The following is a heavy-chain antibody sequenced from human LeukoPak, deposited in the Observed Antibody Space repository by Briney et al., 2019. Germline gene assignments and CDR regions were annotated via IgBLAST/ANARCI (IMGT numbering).Heavy chain of an antibody. CDR3: AKELWFGNYFDY. J-gene: IGHJ4*02. CDR1: GFTFSSYA. D-gene: IGHD5-18*01. CDR2: ISGSGGST. V-gene: IGHV3-23*01. Sequence: GGSLGLSCAASGFTFSSYAMSWVRQAPGKGLEWASAISGSGGSTYYADSVKGWFTISRDNSKNTLYLQMNSLRAEDTAVYYCAKELWFGNYFDYWGQGTLVTVSS.